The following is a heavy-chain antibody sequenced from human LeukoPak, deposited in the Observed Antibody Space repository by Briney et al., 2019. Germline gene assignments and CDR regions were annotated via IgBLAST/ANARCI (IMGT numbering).Heavy chain of an antibody. CDR1: SGSFSGYY. CDR2: IDHSGST. J-gene: IGHJ4*02. D-gene: IGHD4-17*01. V-gene: IGHV4-34*01. CDR3: ARDRGDTYD. Sequence: SETPSLTCGVYSGSFSGYYWSWIRQPPGKGLEWIGEIDHSGSTNYNPSLKSRVTISVDTSKSQFSLKLSSVTAADTAVYYCARDRGDTYDWGQGTLVTVSS.